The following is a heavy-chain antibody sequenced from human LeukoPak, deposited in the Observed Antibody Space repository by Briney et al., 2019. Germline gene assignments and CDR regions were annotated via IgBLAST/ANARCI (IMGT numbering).Heavy chain of an antibody. D-gene: IGHD2-2*01. CDR2: INPSGGST. CDR3: ARDYRTTYYYYGMDV. J-gene: IGHJ6*02. Sequence: ASVKVSCKASGYTFTSYYMHWVRQAPGQGLEWMGIINPSGGSTSYAQKFQGRVTMTRDTSTSTVYMELSSLRSEDTAVYYCARDYRTTYYYYGMDVWGQGTTVTVSS. V-gene: IGHV1-46*01. CDR1: GYTFTSYY.